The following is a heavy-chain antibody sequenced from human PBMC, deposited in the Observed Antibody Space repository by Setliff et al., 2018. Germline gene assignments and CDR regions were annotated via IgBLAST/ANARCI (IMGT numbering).Heavy chain of an antibody. J-gene: IGHJ4*02. Sequence: ASVKVSCKASEYAFINYYMFWVRQAPGQGPEWMGTINTGGGSASIVDQFQGRVTMTRDTSTSTVYLELNSLRSDDTAVYYCVRGGLAAAGKKGVFEHWGQGTLVTVSS. V-gene: IGHV1-46*01. CDR3: VRGGLAAAGKKGVFEH. D-gene: IGHD6-13*01. CDR2: INTGGGSA. CDR1: EYAFINYY.